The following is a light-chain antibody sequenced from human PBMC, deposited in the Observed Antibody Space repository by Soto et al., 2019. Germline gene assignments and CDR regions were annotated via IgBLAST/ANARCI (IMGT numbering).Light chain of an antibody. J-gene: IGKJ4*01. CDR1: QNISRS. V-gene: IGKV3-15*01. CDR3: QQYNSWPLT. Sequence: EIVMTQSPVTLSVSPGEKAPLSCGASQNISRSLAWYQQKPGQGPSLLIYGTSTRAGGVPARFSGGGSGTEFTLTITSLQSEDFAVYYCQQYNSWPLTFGGGTKVDI. CDR2: GTS.